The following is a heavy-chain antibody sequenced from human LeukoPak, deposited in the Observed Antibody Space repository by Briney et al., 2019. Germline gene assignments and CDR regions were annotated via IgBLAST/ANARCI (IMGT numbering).Heavy chain of an antibody. V-gene: IGHV4-39*01. D-gene: IGHD3-22*01. CDR1: GGSISSSTFY. Sequence: SETLSLTCTVSGGSISSSTFYWGWIRQPPGKGLEWIGTIYSSGSTYYNPSLKSRVTISVDTSKNQFSLRLSSVTAADTAVYYCARIDGSGYFQDYFDYWGQGTLVTVSS. J-gene: IGHJ4*02. CDR2: IYSSGST. CDR3: ARIDGSGYFQDYFDY.